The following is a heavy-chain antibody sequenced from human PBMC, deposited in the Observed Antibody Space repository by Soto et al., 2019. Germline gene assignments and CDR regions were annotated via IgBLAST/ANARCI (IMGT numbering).Heavy chain of an antibody. D-gene: IGHD3-22*01. CDR2: ISAYNGNT. CDR1: GYTFTSYG. J-gene: IGHJ4*02. Sequence: QVQLVQSGAEVKKPGASVKVSCKASGYTFTSYGISWVRQAPGQGLEWMGWISAYNGNTNYAQKLQGRVTMTTDTSTSTAYMELRSLRADDTAVYYCARDGYYDSSGYRSDFDYWGQGTLVTVSS. CDR3: ARDGYYDSSGYRSDFDY. V-gene: IGHV1-18*01.